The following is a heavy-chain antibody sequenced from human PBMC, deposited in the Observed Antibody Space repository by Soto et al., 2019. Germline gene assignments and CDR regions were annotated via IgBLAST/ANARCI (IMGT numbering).Heavy chain of an antibody. Sequence: ASVKVSCKASGYTFTSYDINWVRQATGQGLEWMGWMNPNSDNTGYAQKFQGRVTMTRSTSISTAYMELSSLRSEDTAVYYCANHQIGNAFDIWGQGTMVTVSS. V-gene: IGHV1-8*01. CDR1: GYTFTSYD. CDR2: MNPNSDNT. J-gene: IGHJ3*02. CDR3: ANHQIGNAFDI. D-gene: IGHD3-10*01.